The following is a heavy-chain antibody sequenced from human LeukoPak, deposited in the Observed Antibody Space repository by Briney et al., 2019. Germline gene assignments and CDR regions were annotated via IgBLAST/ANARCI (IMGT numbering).Heavy chain of an antibody. CDR1: GGTFSSYA. V-gene: IGHV1-69*13. CDR3: ARQVVPAAPIDY. J-gene: IGHJ4*02. D-gene: IGHD2-2*01. Sequence: GASVKVSCKASGGTFSSYAISWVRQAPGQGLEWMGGIIPLFGTANYAQKFQGRVTITADESTSTVYMELSSLRSEDTAVYYCARQVVPAAPIDYWGQGTLVTVSS. CDR2: IIPLFGTA.